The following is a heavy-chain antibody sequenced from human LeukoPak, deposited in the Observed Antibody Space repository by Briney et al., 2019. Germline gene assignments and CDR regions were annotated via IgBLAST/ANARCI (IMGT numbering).Heavy chain of an antibody. CDR1: GGSFSGYF. J-gene: IGHJ5*02. V-gene: IGHV4-59*01. D-gene: IGHD3-3*01. Sequence: PSETLSLTCAVYGGSFSGYFWSWIRQPPGKVLESIGYIHYSGSTNYNPSLKSRVTISVDTSKNQFSLNLSSVTAADTAVYYCARLKGTFWSGYQTTNWFDPWGQGILVTVSS. CDR2: IHYSGST. CDR3: ARLKGTFWSGYQTTNWFDP.